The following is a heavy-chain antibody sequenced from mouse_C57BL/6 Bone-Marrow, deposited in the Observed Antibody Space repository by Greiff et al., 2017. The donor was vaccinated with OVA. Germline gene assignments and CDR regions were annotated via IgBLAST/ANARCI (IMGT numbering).Heavy chain of an antibody. Sequence: EVKVVESGPGLAKPSQPLSLTCSVTGYSITSDYWNWIRKFPGNKLEYMGYISYSGSTYYNPSLKSRISITRDTSKNQYYLQLNSVTTEDTATYYCARLGLSREAAYYAMDYWGQGTSVTVSS. CDR2: ISYSGST. CDR3: ARLGLSREAAYYAMDY. CDR1: GYSITSDY. V-gene: IGHV3-8*01. J-gene: IGHJ4*01. D-gene: IGHD3-2*02.